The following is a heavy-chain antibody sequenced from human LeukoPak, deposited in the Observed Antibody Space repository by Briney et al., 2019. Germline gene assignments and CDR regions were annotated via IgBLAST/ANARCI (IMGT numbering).Heavy chain of an antibody. Sequence: SQTLSLTCAVSGDSVSSNSAAWNWIRQSPSRGLEWLGRTYYRSKWYNDYAVSVKSRITINPDTSKNQFSLQLNSVTPEDTAVYYCARETEKGNWNSPYWYFDLWGRGTLVTVSS. J-gene: IGHJ2*01. CDR1: GDSVSSNSAA. CDR2: TYYRSKWYN. V-gene: IGHV6-1*01. D-gene: IGHD1-7*01. CDR3: ARETEKGNWNSPYWYFDL.